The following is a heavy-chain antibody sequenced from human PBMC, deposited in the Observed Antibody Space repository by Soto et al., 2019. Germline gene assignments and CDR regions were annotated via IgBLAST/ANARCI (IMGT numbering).Heavy chain of an antibody. D-gene: IGHD3-22*01. Sequence: SVKFSCKASGGTFSSDAISWVRQAPGQGLEWMGGIIPIFGTANYAQKFQGRVTITADESKNQFSLQLNSVTPEDTAVYSCARVAMVIPKIRGAFDIWGHGTMVTVSS. CDR1: GGTFSSDA. V-gene: IGHV1-69*13. CDR2: IIPIFGTA. CDR3: ARVAMVIPKIRGAFDI. J-gene: IGHJ3*02.